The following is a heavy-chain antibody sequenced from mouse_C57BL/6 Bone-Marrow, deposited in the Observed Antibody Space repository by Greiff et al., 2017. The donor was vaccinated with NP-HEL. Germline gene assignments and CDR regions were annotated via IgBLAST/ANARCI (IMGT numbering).Heavy chain of an antibody. CDR2: IDPGSGST. D-gene: IGHD4-1*01. J-gene: IGHJ3*01. Sequence: QVHVKQPGAELVKPGASVKMSCKASGYTFTSYWITWVKQRPGQGLEWIGDIDPGSGSTNYNEKFKSKATLTVDTSSSTAYMQISSMTSEDSAVYYCARKRNWDGVVFAYWGQGTLVTVSA. CDR3: ARKRNWDGVVFAY. V-gene: IGHV1-55*01. CDR1: GYTFTSYW.